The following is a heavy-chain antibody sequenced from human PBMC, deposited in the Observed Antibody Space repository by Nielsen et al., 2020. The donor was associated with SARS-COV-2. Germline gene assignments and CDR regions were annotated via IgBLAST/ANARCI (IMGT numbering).Heavy chain of an antibody. CDR2: IYTDGDT. Sequence: GGSLRLSCAASGLTVSRNYMTWVRQAPGKWLEWVSVIYTDGDTYYADSVKGRFTISRDNSKNTLYLQMNTLRAEDTAVYYCARDSNWKFDYWGQGTLVTASS. V-gene: IGHV3-66*01. J-gene: IGHJ4*02. CDR1: GLTVSRNY. D-gene: IGHD1-20*01. CDR3: ARDSNWKFDY.